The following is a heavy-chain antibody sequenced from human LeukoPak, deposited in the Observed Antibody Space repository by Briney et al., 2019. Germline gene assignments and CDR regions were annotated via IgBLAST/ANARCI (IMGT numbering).Heavy chain of an antibody. J-gene: IGHJ4*02. CDR1: GFTFDEYA. CDR3: AKDSRIVVGQIDY. CDR2: IRWYSGSI. D-gene: IGHD3-22*01. Sequence: GRSLRLSCAASGFTFDEYAMHWVRQAPGKGLEWVSGIRWYSGSIGYADSVKGRFTISRDNAKNSLYLQMNSLRAEDTALYYCAKDSRIVVGQIDYWGQGTLVTVSS. V-gene: IGHV3-9*01.